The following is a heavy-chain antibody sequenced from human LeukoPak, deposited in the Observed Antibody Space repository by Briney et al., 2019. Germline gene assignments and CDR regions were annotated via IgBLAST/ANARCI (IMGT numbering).Heavy chain of an antibody. CDR2: IRYDGSNK. J-gene: IGHJ5*02. V-gene: IGHV3-30*02. Sequence: GGSLRLSCAASGFTFSSYGMHWVRQAPGKGLEWVAFIRYDGSNKYYADSVKGRFTISRDNSKNTLYLQMNSLRAKDTAVYYCARGGYYYPSPWGQGTLVTVSS. D-gene: IGHD1-26*01. CDR1: GFTFSSYG. CDR3: ARGGYYYPSP.